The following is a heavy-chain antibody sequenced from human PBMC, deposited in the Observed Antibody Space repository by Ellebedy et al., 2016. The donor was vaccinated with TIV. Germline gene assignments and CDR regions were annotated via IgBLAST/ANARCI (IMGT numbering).Heavy chain of an antibody. CDR1: GAFISDGGYY. CDR2: IYYSGRT. CDR3: ARDYHDHGVDAFDV. J-gene: IGHJ3*01. Sequence: SETLSLTCTVSGAFISDGGYYWGWIRQHPGKGLEWLEHIYYSGRTYYSPSLESRVTISVDTSMNQFSLKLTSVTAADTAVYFCARDYHDHGVDAFDVWGRGIMVTVSS. D-gene: IGHD1-14*01. V-gene: IGHV4-31*03.